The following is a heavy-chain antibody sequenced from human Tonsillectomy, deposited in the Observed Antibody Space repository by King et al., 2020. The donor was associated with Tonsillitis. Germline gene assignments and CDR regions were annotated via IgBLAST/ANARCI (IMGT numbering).Heavy chain of an antibody. CDR1: GGSISSYY. V-gene: IGHV4-59*01. CDR2: IYYSGST. D-gene: IGHD6-19*01. J-gene: IGHJ6*02. Sequence: QVQLQESGPGLVKPSGTLSLICTVSGGSISSYYWSWIRQPPGKGLEWIGYIYYSGSTNQNPSLKSRVTISVDTSKNQFSLKLSSVTAADTAVYYCARGYSSPLYGMDVWGQGTTVTVSS. CDR3: ARGYSSPLYGMDV.